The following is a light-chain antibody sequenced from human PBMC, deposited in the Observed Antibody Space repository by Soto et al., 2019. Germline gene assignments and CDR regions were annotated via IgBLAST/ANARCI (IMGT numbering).Light chain of an antibody. V-gene: IGLV2-23*01. CDR2: EGI. J-gene: IGLJ1*01. CDR1: SSTVGGFNV. Sequence: QSVLTQPASVSGSPGQSITISCTGTSSTVGGFNVVSWYQQHPGKAPKVIIYEGIKRPSGVSNRFSGSNSGSTASLIISGLQAEDEADYYCCSYVGATTYVFGTGTKVTVL. CDR3: CSYVGATTYV.